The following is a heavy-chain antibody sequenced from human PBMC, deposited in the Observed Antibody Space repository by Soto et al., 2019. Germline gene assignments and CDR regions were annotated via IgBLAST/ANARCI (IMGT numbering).Heavy chain of an antibody. CDR1: GFTFSSYA. D-gene: IGHD3-22*01. CDR2: ISGSGGST. J-gene: IGHJ4*02. V-gene: IGHV3-23*01. Sequence: PVGSLRLSCAASGFTFSSYAMSWVRQAPGKGLEWVSAISGSGGSTYYADSVKGRFTISRDNSKNTLYLQMNSLRAEDTAVYYCAKVDSTYYYDSSGYYFDYWGQGTLVTV. CDR3: AKVDSTYYYDSSGYYFDY.